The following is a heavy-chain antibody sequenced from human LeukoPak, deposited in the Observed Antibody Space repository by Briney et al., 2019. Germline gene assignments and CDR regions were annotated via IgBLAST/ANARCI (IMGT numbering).Heavy chain of an antibody. V-gene: IGHV3-21*01. CDR1: GFTIMNSA. D-gene: IGHD6-13*01. J-gene: IGHJ3*02. Sequence: PGGSLRLSCAASGFTIMNSAMNWVRQAPGKGLEWVSSISSSSSYIYYADSVKGRFTISRDNAKNSLYLQMNSLRAEDTAVYYCAREGPYDSSSSRLAFDIWGQGTMVTVSS. CDR3: AREGPYDSSSSRLAFDI. CDR2: ISSSSSYI.